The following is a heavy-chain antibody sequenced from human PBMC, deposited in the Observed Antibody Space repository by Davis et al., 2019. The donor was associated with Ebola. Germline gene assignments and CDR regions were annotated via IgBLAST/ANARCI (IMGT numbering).Heavy chain of an antibody. Sequence: ASVKVSCKASGYTFTSYGISWVRQAPGQGLEWMGWISAYNGNTNYAQKLQGRVTMTTDTSTSTAYMELRSLRSDDTAVYYCARGITMIVVSTYVDYWGQGTLVTVSS. D-gene: IGHD3-22*01. V-gene: IGHV1-18*04. CDR3: ARGITMIVVSTYVDY. J-gene: IGHJ4*02. CDR2: ISAYNGNT. CDR1: GYTFTSYG.